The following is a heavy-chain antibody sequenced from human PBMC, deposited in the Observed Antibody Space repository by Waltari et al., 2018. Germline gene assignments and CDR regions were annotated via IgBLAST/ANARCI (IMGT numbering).Heavy chain of an antibody. Sequence: QLQESGPGLGKPSGILSRSCPVSGDSVTSVNWWSWVRQSPQRGLEWIGQVLSTGKTNYSPSFASRVTMSLDASKNQFSLKVTSSTAADTAVYYCARDRGRGLYLDVWGPGTLVTV. CDR1: GDSVTSVNW. D-gene: IGHD2-15*01. CDR2: VLSTGKT. CDR3: ARDRGRGLYLDV. J-gene: IGHJ4*02. V-gene: IGHV4-4*02.